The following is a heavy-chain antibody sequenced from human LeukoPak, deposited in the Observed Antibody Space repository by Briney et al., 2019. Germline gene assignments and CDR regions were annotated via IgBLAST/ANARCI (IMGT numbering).Heavy chain of an antibody. Sequence: GGSLRLSCAASGFTFSSYAIHWVRQAPGKGLEWVAIIWYDGSNKYYADSVKGRFTISRDNSKNTLYLQMNSLRAEDTAVYYCARGPSGSYYMALRAFDIWGQGTMVTVSS. CDR2: IWYDGSNK. CDR3: ARGPSGSYYMALRAFDI. CDR1: GFTFSSYA. D-gene: IGHD3-10*01. J-gene: IGHJ3*02. V-gene: IGHV3-33*01.